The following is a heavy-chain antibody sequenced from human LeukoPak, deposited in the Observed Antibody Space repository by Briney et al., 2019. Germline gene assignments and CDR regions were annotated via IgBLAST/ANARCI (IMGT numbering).Heavy chain of an antibody. J-gene: IGHJ3*02. CDR2: ISGSSTAT. CDR3: ARGGGRSYSDAFDI. D-gene: IGHD1-26*01. Sequence: GGSLRLSCAASGLTFSSSNMHWVRQAPGKGLEWVSFISGSSTATQYADSVKGRFTISRDIGRKALYLQMNSLRDEDTAVYYCARGGGRSYSDAFDIWGQGTAVTVSS. CDR1: GLTFSSSN. V-gene: IGHV3-48*02.